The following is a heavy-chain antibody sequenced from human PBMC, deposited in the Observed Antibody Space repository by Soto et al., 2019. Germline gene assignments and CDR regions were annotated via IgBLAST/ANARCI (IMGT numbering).Heavy chain of an antibody. CDR3: TTARTPFPYCSSTSCYTEYFQH. CDR2: IKSKTDGGTT. D-gene: IGHD2-2*02. V-gene: IGHV3-15*01. J-gene: IGHJ1*01. CDR1: GFTFSNAW. Sequence: GGSLRLSCAASGFTFSNAWMSWVRQAPGKGLEWVGRIKSKTDGGTTDYAAPVKGRFTISRDDSKNTLYLQMNSLKTEDTAVYYCTTARTPFPYCSSTSCYTEYFQHWGQGTLVTVSS.